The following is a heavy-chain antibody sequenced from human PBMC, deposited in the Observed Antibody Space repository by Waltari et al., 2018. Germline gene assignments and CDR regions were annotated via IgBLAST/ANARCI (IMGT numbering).Heavy chain of an antibody. CDR1: GFTFSSYW. Sequence: EVQLVESGGDLVQPGGSLRLSCAVSGFTFSSYWMSWVRQAPGKGLDGVANINQDGSGKFYVDSVKGRFTISRDNARNSLYLEMNSLRAEDTAVYYCATFDYWGQGTLVTVSS. V-gene: IGHV3-7*01. J-gene: IGHJ4*02. CDR2: INQDGSGK. CDR3: ATFDY.